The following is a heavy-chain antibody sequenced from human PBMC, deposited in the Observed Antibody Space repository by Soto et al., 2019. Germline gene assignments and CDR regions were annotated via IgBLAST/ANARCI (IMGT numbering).Heavy chain of an antibody. D-gene: IGHD6-19*01. CDR2: IYYSGST. Sequence: SETLSLTCTVSGGSISSYYWSWIRQPPGKGLEWIGYIYYSGSTNYNPSLKSRVTISVDTSKNQFSLKLSSVTAADTAVYYCASIDSVAGAYYFDYWGQGTLVTVSS. V-gene: IGHV4-59*01. J-gene: IGHJ4*02. CDR3: ASIDSVAGAYYFDY. CDR1: GGSISSYY.